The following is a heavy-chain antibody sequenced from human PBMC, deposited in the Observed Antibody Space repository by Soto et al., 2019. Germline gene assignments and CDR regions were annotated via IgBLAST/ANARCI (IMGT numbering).Heavy chain of an antibody. Sequence: PGGSLRLSCAASGFIFSTNGMTWVRQPPGKGLEWVSYISSSGLTTYYADFAEGRFTISRDNAKDSLYLHLNSLRVGDTAVYYCARYGTRGDWWGLGTQVTVSS. CDR3: ARYGTRGDW. D-gene: IGHD3-10*01. V-gene: IGHV3-48*03. J-gene: IGHJ5*01. CDR1: GFIFSTNG. CDR2: ISSSGLTT.